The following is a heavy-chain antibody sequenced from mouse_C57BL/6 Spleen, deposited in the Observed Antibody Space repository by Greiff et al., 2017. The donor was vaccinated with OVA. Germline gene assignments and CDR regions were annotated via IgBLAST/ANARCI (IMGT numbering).Heavy chain of an antibody. CDR3: ARGQLRPYAMDY. CDR2: INPNNGGT. D-gene: IGHD3-2*02. CDR1: GYTFTDYN. Sequence: EGQRQQSGPELVKPGGSVKIPCKASGYTFTDYNMDWVKQSHGKSLEWIGDINPNNGGTIYNQKFKGKATLTVDKSSSTAYMELRSLTSEDTAVYYCARGQLRPYAMDYWGQGTSVTVSS. V-gene: IGHV1-18*01. J-gene: IGHJ4*01.